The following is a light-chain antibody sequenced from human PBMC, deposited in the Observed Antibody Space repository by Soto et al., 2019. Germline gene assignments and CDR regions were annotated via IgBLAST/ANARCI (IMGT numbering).Light chain of an antibody. Sequence: EIVMTQSPATLSVSPGERASLSCRASQSVNRNLAWYQQKPGQAPRLLIFGPSTRATGVPGRFSGSGSGTEFTLTISSLQSEDFAVYYCQQYNNWPLTFGQGTKVDIK. J-gene: IGKJ1*01. CDR1: QSVNRN. CDR3: QQYNNWPLT. CDR2: GPS. V-gene: IGKV3-15*01.